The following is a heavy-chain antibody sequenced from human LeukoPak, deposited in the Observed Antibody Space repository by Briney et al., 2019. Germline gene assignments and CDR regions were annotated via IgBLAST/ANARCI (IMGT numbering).Heavy chain of an antibody. Sequence: GGSLRLSCAASGFTFSSYAMNWVRQAPVKGLEWVSGISGSGGSTYYADSVKGRFTISRDNSKNTLYLQMNSLRAEDTAVYYCAKAPGIAVAGTPLDYWGQGTLVTVSS. CDR1: GFTFSSYA. D-gene: IGHD6-19*01. V-gene: IGHV3-23*01. J-gene: IGHJ4*02. CDR3: AKAPGIAVAGTPLDY. CDR2: ISGSGGST.